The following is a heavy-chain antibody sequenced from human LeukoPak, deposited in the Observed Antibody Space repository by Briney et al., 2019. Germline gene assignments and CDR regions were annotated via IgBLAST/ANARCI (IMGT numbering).Heavy chain of an antibody. D-gene: IGHD3-16*02. CDR1: GYTFTSYY. V-gene: IGHV1-46*01. CDR2: INPSGGST. Sequence: ASVKVSCKASGYTFTSYYMHWVRQAPGQGLEWMGIINPSGGSTSYAQKFQGRVTMTRDTSTSTVYMGLSSLRSEDTAVYYCARSSTFGGVIVIPYYYYYYGMDVWGKGTTVTVSS. J-gene: IGHJ6*04. CDR3: ARSSTFGGVIVIPYYYYYYGMDV.